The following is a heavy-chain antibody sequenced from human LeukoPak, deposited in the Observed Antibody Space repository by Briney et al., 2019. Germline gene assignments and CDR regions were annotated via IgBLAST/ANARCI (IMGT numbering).Heavy chain of an antibody. CDR2: ISRSGGTV. D-gene: IGHD5-18*01. J-gene: IGHJ4*02. CDR1: GFTCSDYY. V-gene: IGHV3-11*01. CDR3: ARYTVLVSGTFDY. Sequence: AGGSLRLSCAASGFTCSDYYMSWIRQAPGKGLEWVSYISRSGGTVYYADSVKGRFTISRDNAKNSLYLQMNSLRAEDTAVYYCARYTVLVSGTFDYWGQGTLVTVSS.